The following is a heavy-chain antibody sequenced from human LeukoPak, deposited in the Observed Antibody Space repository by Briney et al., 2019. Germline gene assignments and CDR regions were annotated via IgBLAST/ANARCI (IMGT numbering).Heavy chain of an antibody. D-gene: IGHD2-15*01. Sequence: SETLSLTCTVSGGSISSYYWSWIRQPPGKGLEWIGYIYYSGSTNYNPSLKSRVTISVDTSKNQFSLKLSSVTAADTAVYYCARGHCSGGSCYSRRTRLDYWGQGTLVTVSS. V-gene: IGHV4-59*12. CDR1: GGSISSYY. CDR3: ARGHCSGGSCYSRRTRLDY. J-gene: IGHJ4*02. CDR2: IYYSGST.